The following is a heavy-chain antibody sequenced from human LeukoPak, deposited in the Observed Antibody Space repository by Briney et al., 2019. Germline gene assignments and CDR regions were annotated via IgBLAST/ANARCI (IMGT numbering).Heavy chain of an antibody. Sequence: PGGSLRLSCAASGFTFSDYYMSWIRQAPGKGLEWVSYISSSGSTIYYADSVKGRFTISRDNAKNSLYLQMNSLRSEDTAVYYCARMHRHIVVVPAAPEAFDYWGQGTPVTVSS. V-gene: IGHV3-11*01. CDR3: ARMHRHIVVVPAAPEAFDY. J-gene: IGHJ4*02. CDR2: ISSSGSTI. CDR1: GFTFSDYY. D-gene: IGHD2-2*01.